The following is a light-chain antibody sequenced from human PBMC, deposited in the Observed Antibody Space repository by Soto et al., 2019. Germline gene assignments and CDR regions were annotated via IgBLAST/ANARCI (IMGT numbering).Light chain of an antibody. Sequence: DIQLTQSPSSLSSSAGDRVTLTCRASQGISRSLAWYQQKPGKAPKLLIYSASSRETGVPSRFSGSGFGTDFTLTIGRLQPEDFATYYCQQDDTSPMTFGQGTRLEI. CDR1: QGISRS. J-gene: IGKJ5*01. CDR2: SAS. V-gene: IGKV1D-12*01. CDR3: QQDDTSPMT.